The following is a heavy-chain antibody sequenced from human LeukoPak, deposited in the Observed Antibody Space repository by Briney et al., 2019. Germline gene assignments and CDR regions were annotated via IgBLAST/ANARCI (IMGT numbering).Heavy chain of an antibody. CDR3: AKAAAAPGFDF. V-gene: IGHV3-74*01. Sequence: QPGGSLTLSCAASGFTFSNYWMHWVRQAPGKGLVWVSRINSNGSSTNYADSVKGRFTISRDNAKNTLYLQMSSLRAEDTAVYYCAKAAAAPGFDFWGQGTLVTVSS. CDR1: GFTFSNYW. D-gene: IGHD6-13*01. CDR2: INSNGSST. J-gene: IGHJ4*02.